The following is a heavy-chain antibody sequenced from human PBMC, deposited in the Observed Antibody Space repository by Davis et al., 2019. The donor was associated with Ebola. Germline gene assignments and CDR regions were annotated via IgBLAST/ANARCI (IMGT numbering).Heavy chain of an antibody. Sequence: AASVKVSCKASGYTFTSYDINWVRQATGQGLEWMGWMNPNSGNTGYAQKFQGRVTITADESTSTAYMELSSLRSEDTAVYYCARERFRESLFDYWGQGTLVTVSS. CDR3: ARERFRESLFDY. D-gene: IGHD3-10*01. CDR2: MNPNSGNT. J-gene: IGHJ4*02. V-gene: IGHV1-8*01. CDR1: GYTFTSYD.